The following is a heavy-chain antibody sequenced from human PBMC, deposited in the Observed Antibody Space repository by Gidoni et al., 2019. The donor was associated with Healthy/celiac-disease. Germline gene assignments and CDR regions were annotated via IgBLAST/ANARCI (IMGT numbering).Heavy chain of an antibody. D-gene: IGHD6-19*01. Sequence: EVQLVESGGGLVHPGGSLRLSCAASGFTFSSYSMSWVRQAPGKGLEWVANIKQDGSEKYYVDSVKGRFTISRDNAKNSLYLQMNSLRAEDTAVYYCARGPSSGPPSYYYYYGMDVWGQGTTVTVSS. J-gene: IGHJ6*02. CDR1: GFTFSSYS. CDR3: ARGPSSGPPSYYYYYGMDV. V-gene: IGHV3-7*03. CDR2: IKQDGSEK.